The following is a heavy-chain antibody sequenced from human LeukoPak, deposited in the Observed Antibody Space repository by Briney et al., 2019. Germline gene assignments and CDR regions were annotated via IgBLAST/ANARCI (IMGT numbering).Heavy chain of an antibody. Sequence: GGSLRLSCAASGFTFSSYGMHWVRQAPGKGLEWVAVISYDGSNKYYADSVKGRFTLSRDNSKNTLYLQMNSLRAEDTAVYYCAKDLDYGDYTQDFDYWGQGTLVTVSS. CDR3: AKDLDYGDYTQDFDY. D-gene: IGHD4-17*01. J-gene: IGHJ4*02. V-gene: IGHV3-30*18. CDR1: GFTFSSYG. CDR2: ISYDGSNK.